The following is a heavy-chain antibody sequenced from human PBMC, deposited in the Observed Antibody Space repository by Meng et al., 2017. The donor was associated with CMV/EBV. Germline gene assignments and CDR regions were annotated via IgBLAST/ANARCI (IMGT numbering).Heavy chain of an antibody. D-gene: IGHD2/OR15-2a*01. J-gene: IGHJ3*02. V-gene: IGHV1-69*10. CDR3: ARDPTRISAFDI. CDR1: GDTFSSYA. Sequence: SVKVSCKASGDTFSSYAISWVRQAPGQGLEWMGGIIPILGIANYAQKFQGRVTITADKSTSTAYMELSSLRSEDTAVYYCARDPTRISAFDIWGQGTMVTVSS. CDR2: IIPILGIA.